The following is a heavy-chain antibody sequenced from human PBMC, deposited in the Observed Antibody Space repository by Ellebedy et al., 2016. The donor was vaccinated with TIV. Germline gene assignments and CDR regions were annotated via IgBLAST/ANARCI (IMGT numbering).Heavy chain of an antibody. D-gene: IGHD3-22*01. CDR2: ITGKTDGGTT. CDR3: TTISIRVVIDDYDFDY. V-gene: IGHV3-15*01. Sequence: PGGSLRLSCAASGFIFSHAWLSWVRQAPGKGLEWVGRITGKTDGGTTDYAAPVKGRFTISRDDSKNTLYLQMNSLKTEDTAVYYCTTISIRVVIDDYDFDYWGQGTLVTVSS. CDR1: GFIFSHAW. J-gene: IGHJ4*02.